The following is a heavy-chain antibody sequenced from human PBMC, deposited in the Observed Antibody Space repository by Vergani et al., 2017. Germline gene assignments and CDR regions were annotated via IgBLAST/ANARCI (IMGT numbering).Heavy chain of an antibody. CDR1: GFKLDEYW. J-gene: IGHJ4*02. Sequence: EVHLVESGGGLVQPGGSLRLSCVGSGFKLDEYWMSWARQAPGKGLEWVADMKEDGADKKYVDSVKGRFTISRDNAKNSLFLQMNSRRAEDTAVYFCAREGHLVGPDLDYWGQGTLVTVSS. V-gene: IGHV3-7*01. D-gene: IGHD1-26*01. CDR3: AREGHLVGPDLDY. CDR2: MKEDGADK.